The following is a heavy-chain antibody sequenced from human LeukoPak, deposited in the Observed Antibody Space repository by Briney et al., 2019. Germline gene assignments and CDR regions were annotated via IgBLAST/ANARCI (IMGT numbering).Heavy chain of an antibody. D-gene: IGHD3-3*01. V-gene: IGHV4-30-2*01. CDR3: ASTLEYDFQH. CDR1: SGSISNGGYY. J-gene: IGHJ1*01. Sequence: PSETLSLTCTVSSGSISNGGYYWSWIRQPPGKGLEWIGYIYHLGTTHYNPSLKSRVTISVDRSKNQFSLKLSSVTAADTAVYYWASTLEYDFQHWGQGTLVSVS. CDR2: IYHLGTT.